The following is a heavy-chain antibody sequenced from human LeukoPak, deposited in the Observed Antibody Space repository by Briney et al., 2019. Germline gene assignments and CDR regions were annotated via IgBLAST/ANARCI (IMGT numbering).Heavy chain of an antibody. CDR2: ISAYNGNT. CDR3: ARGRSVAGTPYYFDY. V-gene: IGHV1-18*01. CDR1: GYTFTSYG. J-gene: IGHJ4*02. D-gene: IGHD6-19*01. Sequence: GASVKVSCKASGYTFTSYGISWVRQAPGQGLEWMGWISAYNGNTNYAQKLQGRVTMTTDTSTSTAYMELRSLRSDDTAVYYCARGRSVAGTPYYFDYWGQGTLVTVSS.